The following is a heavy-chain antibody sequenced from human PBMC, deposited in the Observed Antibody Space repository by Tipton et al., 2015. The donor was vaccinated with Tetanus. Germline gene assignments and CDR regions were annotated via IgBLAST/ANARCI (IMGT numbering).Heavy chain of an antibody. CDR1: GYPFNNFW. CDR2: IFPGDSDI. J-gene: IGHJ4*02. CDR3: ARVGGGSKWLFDY. Sequence: QLVQSGAEVIEPGESLKISCKGFGYPFNNFWIGWVRQMPGRGLEWMGIIFPGDSDIRYSPSFQGRVTISADKYISTAYLQWSSVRASDTAMYFWARVGGGSKWLFDYWGQGTPVTVSS. D-gene: IGHD5-12*01. V-gene: IGHV5-51*01.